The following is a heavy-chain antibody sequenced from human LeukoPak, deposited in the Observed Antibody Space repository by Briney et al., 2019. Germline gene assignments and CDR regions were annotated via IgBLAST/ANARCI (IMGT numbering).Heavy chain of an antibody. CDR1: GFTFSTFA. Sequence: GGSLRLSCAASGFTFSTFAMLWVRQPPGKGLEWASSIFPSGGEIHYADSVRGRFTISRDNSKSILSLQMNSPRAEDTAIYYCATYRQVLLPFESWGQGTLVTVSS. CDR3: ATYRQVLLPFES. CDR2: IFPSGGEI. V-gene: IGHV3-23*01. J-gene: IGHJ4*02. D-gene: IGHD5-18*01.